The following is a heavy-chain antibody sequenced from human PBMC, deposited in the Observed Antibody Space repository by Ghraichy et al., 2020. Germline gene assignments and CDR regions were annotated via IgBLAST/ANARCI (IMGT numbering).Heavy chain of an antibody. D-gene: IGHD3-22*01. CDR3: ARPHIYDSGGFWVSYEMGV. J-gene: IGHJ6*02. CDR1: GFNFNEYY. CDR2: ISTTGYTT. V-gene: IGHV3-11*01. Sequence: GGSLRLSCEASGFNFNEYYMSWIRQVPGKGLEWVSYISTTGYTTYYGDSVKGRFIVSRDNGENSQYLQMSSMRVEDTAVYYCARPHIYDSGGFWVSYEMGVWGQGTTVIVSS.